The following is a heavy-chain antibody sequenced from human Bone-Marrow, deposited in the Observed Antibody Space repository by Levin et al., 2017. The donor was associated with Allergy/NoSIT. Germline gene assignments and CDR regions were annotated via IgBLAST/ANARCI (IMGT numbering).Heavy chain of an antibody. J-gene: IGHJ5*02. CDR3: SRWTAGSLGGWFDT. CDR1: GFSLNTASLA. Sequence: SGPTLVKPTQTLTLTCTFSGFSLNTASLAVGWIRQPPGKALECLALVSWDGDRLFNPSLRGRLIITKDTSKNQVVLEMGNMDPADTATYYCSRWTAGSLGGWFDTWGQGTLVTVPS. D-gene: IGHD3-3*01. CDR2: VSWDGDR. V-gene: IGHV2-5*02.